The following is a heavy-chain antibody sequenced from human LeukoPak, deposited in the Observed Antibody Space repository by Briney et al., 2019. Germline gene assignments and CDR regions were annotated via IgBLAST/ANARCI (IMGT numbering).Heavy chain of an antibody. CDR2: IKQDGSEK. CDR1: GFTFSSYW. Sequence: GGSLRLSXAASGFTFSSYWMSWVGQAPGKGLEWVANIKQDGSEKYYVDSVKGRFTISRDNAKNSLYLQMNSLRAEDTAVYYCARDPLTYYYDSSGYYFDYWGQGTLVTVSS. CDR3: ARDPLTYYYDSSGYYFDY. J-gene: IGHJ4*02. V-gene: IGHV3-7*01. D-gene: IGHD3-22*01.